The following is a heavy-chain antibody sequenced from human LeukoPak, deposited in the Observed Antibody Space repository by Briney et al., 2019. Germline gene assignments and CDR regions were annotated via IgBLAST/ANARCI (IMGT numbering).Heavy chain of an antibody. CDR1: GFTLNVFD. V-gene: IGHV3-23*01. CDR3: AKGPLRGTAAAIDY. D-gene: IGHD2-2*01. J-gene: IGHJ4*02. CDR2: VIASGTYT. Sequence: GGSLRLSCAASGFTLNVFDMTWVRQAPGKGLEWLSTVIASGTYTYYADSVKGRFTISRDNSKNTLHLQMDSLRTEDTAVYYCAKGPLRGTAAAIDYWGQGTLVTVSS.